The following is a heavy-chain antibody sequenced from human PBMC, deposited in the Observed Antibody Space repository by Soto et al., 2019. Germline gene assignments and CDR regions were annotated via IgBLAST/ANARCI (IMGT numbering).Heavy chain of an antibody. Sequence: QVQLVQSGAEVKKPGASVKVSCKASGYTFTSYGISWVRQAPGQGLEWMGWISAYNGNTNYAQKLQGRVTMTTDTATSTAYMELRSLRSDDTAVYYCARDPSYGDYVPYYYYGMDVWGQGTTVTVSS. CDR3: ARDPSYGDYVPYYYYGMDV. J-gene: IGHJ6*02. CDR2: ISAYNGNT. V-gene: IGHV1-18*01. CDR1: GYTFTSYG. D-gene: IGHD4-17*01.